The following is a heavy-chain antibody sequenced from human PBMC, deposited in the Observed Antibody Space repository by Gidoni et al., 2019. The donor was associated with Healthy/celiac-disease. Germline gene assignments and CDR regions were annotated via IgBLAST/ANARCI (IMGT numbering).Heavy chain of an antibody. V-gene: IGHV4-59*01. D-gene: IGHD2-2*01. Sequence: QVQLQESGPGLVKPSETLSLTSPVTGGSISRSYWRWIRQPPGKGLEWLGYIYYSGSTNYNPSLKSRGTISVDTSKNQFSLKLSSVTAADTAVYYCARGDIVVVPAPKSGLNAFDIWGQGTMVTVSS. CDR1: GGSISRSY. CDR3: ARGDIVVVPAPKSGLNAFDI. J-gene: IGHJ3*02. CDR2: IYYSGST.